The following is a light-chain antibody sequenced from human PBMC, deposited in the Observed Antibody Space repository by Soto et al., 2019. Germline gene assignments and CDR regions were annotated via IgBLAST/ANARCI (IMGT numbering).Light chain of an antibody. J-gene: IGKJ5*01. V-gene: IGKV3-20*01. CDR1: QSVSRR. CDR3: QHYGETPIT. Sequence: EIVLTQSPGTLSLSPGGRATLSCRASQSVSRRLAWYQHRPGQSPRLLISGASMRASGVPVRFSGSGSGTDLTLTISSLEPEDFAVYYCQHYGETPITFGLGTRLEV. CDR2: GAS.